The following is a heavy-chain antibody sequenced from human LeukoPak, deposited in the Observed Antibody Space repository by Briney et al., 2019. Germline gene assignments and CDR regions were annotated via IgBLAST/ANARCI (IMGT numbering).Heavy chain of an antibody. CDR1: GFTFSSYG. CDR3: AKDIGSYYDY. Sequence: GGSLRLSCAASGFTFSSYGMHWVRQAPGKGLEWVAVISYDGSNKYYADSVKGRFTISRDNSKNTLYLQMNSLRAEDTAVYYCAKDIGSYYDYWGQGILVTVSS. CDR2: ISYDGSNK. D-gene: IGHD3-10*01. V-gene: IGHV3-30*18. J-gene: IGHJ4*02.